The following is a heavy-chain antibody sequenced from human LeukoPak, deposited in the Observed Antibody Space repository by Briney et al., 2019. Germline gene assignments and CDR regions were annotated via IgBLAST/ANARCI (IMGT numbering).Heavy chain of an antibody. Sequence: ASVKVSCKASGYTFTSYGISWVRQAPGQGLEWMGWISAYNGNTNYAQKLQGRVTMTTDTSTSTAYMELSSLRSEDTAVYYCALLAAAGPTPSRVKENWFDPWGQGTLVTVSS. CDR3: ALLAAAGPTPSRVKENWFDP. V-gene: IGHV1-18*01. CDR1: GYTFTSYG. CDR2: ISAYNGNT. D-gene: IGHD6-13*01. J-gene: IGHJ5*02.